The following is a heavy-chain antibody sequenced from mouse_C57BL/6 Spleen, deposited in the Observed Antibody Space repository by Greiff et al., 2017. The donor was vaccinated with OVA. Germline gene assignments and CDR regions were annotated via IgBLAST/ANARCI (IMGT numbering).Heavy chain of an antibody. CDR2: IYPSDSET. CDR1: GYTFTSYW. D-gene: IGHD2-4*01. Sequence: QVQLQQPGAELVRPGSSVKLSCKASGYTFTSYWMDWVKQRPGQGLEWIGNIYPSDSETHYNQKFKDKATLTEDKSSSTAYMQLSSLTSEDSAVYYCARKDYDGAWFAYWGQGTLVTVSA. V-gene: IGHV1-61*01. J-gene: IGHJ3*01. CDR3: ARKDYDGAWFAY.